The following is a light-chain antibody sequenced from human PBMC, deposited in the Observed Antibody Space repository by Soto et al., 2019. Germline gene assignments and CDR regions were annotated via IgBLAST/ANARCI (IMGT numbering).Light chain of an antibody. CDR3: QQYGSSPLT. J-gene: IGKJ4*01. CDR1: QSVSSSY. V-gene: IGKV3-20*01. Sequence: EIVVTQSPGTLSLSPGETATLSCRASQSVSSSYLAWYQQKPGQAPRLLIYGASNRATGIPDRFSGSGSGTDFTLTISRLEPEDFAVYYCQQYGSSPLTLGGGTKVEIK. CDR2: GAS.